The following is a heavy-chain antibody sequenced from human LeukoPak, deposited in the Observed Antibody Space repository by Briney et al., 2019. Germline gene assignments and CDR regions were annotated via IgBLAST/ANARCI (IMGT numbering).Heavy chain of an antibody. CDR1: GYTFTSYA. D-gene: IGHD3-10*01. Sequence: GASVKVSCKASGYTFTSYAMNWVRQAPGQGLEWVGWINTNTGNPTYAQGFTGRFVFSLDTSVSTAYLQISSLKAEDTAVYYCARHYYGSGSSYYYYGMDVWGQGTTVTVSS. CDR3: ARHYYGSGSSYYYYGMDV. CDR2: INTNTGNP. V-gene: IGHV7-4-1*02. J-gene: IGHJ6*02.